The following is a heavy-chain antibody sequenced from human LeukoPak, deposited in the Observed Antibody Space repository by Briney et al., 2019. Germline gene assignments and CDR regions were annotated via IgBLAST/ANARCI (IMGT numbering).Heavy chain of an antibody. V-gene: IGHV3-48*03. CDR1: GFTFSSYE. CDR2: ISSSGSTI. Sequence: GGSLRLSYAASGFTFSSYEMNWVRQAPGKGLEWVSYISSSGSTIYYADSVKGRFTIPRDNAKNSLYLQMNSLRAEDTAVYYCASIRGATLQDYYYYMDVWGKGTTVTISS. CDR3: ASIRGATLQDYYYYMDV. J-gene: IGHJ6*03. D-gene: IGHD1-26*01.